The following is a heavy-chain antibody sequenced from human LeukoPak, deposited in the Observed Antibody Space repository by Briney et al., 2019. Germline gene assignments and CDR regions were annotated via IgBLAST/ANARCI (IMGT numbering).Heavy chain of an antibody. CDR1: GFTFSDYY. Sequence: PGRPLRLSCAASGFTFSDYYMSWVRQAPGKGLEWVGFIRSKAYGVTTEHAASVKGRFTISRDDSKSIAYLQMNSLKTEDTAVYYCSRADYYGSGSPISLDVWGKGTTVTVSS. CDR3: SRADYYGSGSPISLDV. D-gene: IGHD3-10*01. CDR2: IRSKAYGVTT. V-gene: IGHV3-49*04. J-gene: IGHJ6*04.